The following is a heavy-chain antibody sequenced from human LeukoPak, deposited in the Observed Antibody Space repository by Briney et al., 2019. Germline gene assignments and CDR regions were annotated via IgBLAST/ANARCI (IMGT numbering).Heavy chain of an antibody. CDR1: VYIDFSHSAP. CDR3: SRFRDSTPVATDAFDV. D-gene: IGHD4-23*01. J-gene: IGHJ3*01. Sequence: SQTLSLTFPISVYIDFSHSAPWNWTTQSPSRALEWLARSYYRSKWYSDYAASVKSRITSSPDSSKNQFSLQLNSVTHEDTAVYYCSRFRDSTPVATDAFDVWGQGTRVTVAS. CDR2: SYYRSKWYS. V-gene: IGHV6-1*01.